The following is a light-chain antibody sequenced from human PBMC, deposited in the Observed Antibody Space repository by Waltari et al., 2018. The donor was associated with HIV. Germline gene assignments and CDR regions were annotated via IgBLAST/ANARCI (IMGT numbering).Light chain of an antibody. CDR2: KDD. CDR1: RGSITSNY. CDR3: QSYDNENPVL. V-gene: IGLV6-57*01. J-gene: IGLJ2*01. Sequence: NFMLTQPHSVSESPGKTVTISCTRSRGSITSNYVQWYQQRPCSSPTTVIYKDDQRPSGVPDRFSGSIDSSSNSASLTISGLRTEDEADYYCQSYDNENPVLFGGGTKLTVL.